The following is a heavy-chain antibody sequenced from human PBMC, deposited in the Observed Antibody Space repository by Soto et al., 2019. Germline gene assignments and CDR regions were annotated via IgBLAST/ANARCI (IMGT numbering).Heavy chain of an antibody. D-gene: IGHD5-12*01. CDR1: GFTFSSYG. Sequence: QVQLVESGGGVVQPGRSLRLSCAASGFTFSSYGMHWVRQAPGKGLEWVAVISYDGSNKYYADSVKGRFTISRDNSKNTLYLQMNSLRAEDTAVYYCAKDRGIYSGYHSGMGVWGQGTTVTVSS. J-gene: IGHJ6*02. V-gene: IGHV3-30*18. CDR3: AKDRGIYSGYHSGMGV. CDR2: ISYDGSNK.